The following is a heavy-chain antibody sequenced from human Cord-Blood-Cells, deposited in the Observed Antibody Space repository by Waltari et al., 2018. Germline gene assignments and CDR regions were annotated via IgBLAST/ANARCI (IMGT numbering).Heavy chain of an antibody. CDR2: ITPIFGTG. CDR3: ARGGAAAAGTGWFDY. J-gene: IGHJ4*02. V-gene: IGHV1-69*01. D-gene: IGHD6-13*01. Sequence: QVQLVQSGAEVKKPGSSVKVSCKASGGTFSSYAISWVRQAPGQGLEWMGRITPIFGTGNYAQKFQGRVTITADESTSTAYMELSSLRSEDTAVYYCARGGAAAAGTGWFDYWGQGTLVTVSS. CDR1: GGTFSSYA.